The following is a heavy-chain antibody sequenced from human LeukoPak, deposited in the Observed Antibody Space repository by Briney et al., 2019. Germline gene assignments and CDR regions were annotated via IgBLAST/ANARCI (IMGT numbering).Heavy chain of an antibody. J-gene: IGHJ4*02. D-gene: IGHD3-22*01. Sequence: ASVKVSCKASGYTFTSYGISWVRQAPGQGLEWMGWISAYNGNTNYAQKLQGRVTMTTDTSTSTAYMELRSLRSDDTAVYYCARVHVETAQYYYDSSGYYFDYWGQGTLVTVSS. CDR3: ARVHVETAQYYYDSSGYYFDY. CDR1: GYTFTSYG. V-gene: IGHV1-18*01. CDR2: ISAYNGNT.